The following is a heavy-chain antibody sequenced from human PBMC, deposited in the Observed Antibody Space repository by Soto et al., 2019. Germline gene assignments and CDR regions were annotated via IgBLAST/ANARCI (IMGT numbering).Heavy chain of an antibody. CDR2: ISSSSSYI. D-gene: IGHD3-22*01. CDR1: ESSIRNYN. CDR3: ARDQADSSGA. J-gene: IGHJ5*02. Sequence: EGSLRLSCVGSESSIRNYNVHWVRQAPGKGLEWVSSISSSSSYIYYADSVKGRFTISRDNAKNSLYLQMNSLRAEDTAVYYCARDQADSSGAWGQGTLVTVSS. V-gene: IGHV3-21*01.